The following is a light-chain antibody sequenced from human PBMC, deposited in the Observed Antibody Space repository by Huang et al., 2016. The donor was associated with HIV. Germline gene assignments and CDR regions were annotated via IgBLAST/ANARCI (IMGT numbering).Light chain of an antibody. CDR3: LQDYTYPWT. Sequence: IQMTQSPASLSASLGDIVTITCRASQDIGNDLGWYQQRLGKAPNLLVSTASHLQSGVPSIFTGSGSGTHFTLTISGLQPEDFATYYCLQDYTYPWTFGQGTKVEI. CDR1: QDIGND. J-gene: IGKJ1*01. CDR2: TAS. V-gene: IGKV1-6*01.